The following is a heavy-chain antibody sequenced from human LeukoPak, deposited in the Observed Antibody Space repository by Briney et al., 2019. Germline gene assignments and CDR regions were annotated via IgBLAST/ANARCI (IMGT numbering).Heavy chain of an antibody. D-gene: IGHD2-15*01. CDR1: GFTFNNYA. V-gene: IGHV3-30*04. Sequence: GGSLRLSCAASGFTFNNYAIHWVRQAPGRGVEGVAVISYDGRNKYYAGSVKGRFTISRDNSKNKLCLQMNSLRAEDTAIYYCARGFYCNGGTCGGIDYWGQGTLVTVSS. CDR2: ISYDGRNK. J-gene: IGHJ4*02. CDR3: ARGFYCNGGTCGGIDY.